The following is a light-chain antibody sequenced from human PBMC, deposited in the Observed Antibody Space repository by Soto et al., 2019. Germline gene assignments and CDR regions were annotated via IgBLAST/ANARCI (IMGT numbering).Light chain of an antibody. CDR2: DVT. Sequence: QSALTKPPSASGSPGQTVAFSCTGTSSDVGAYNYVSWYQQHPGKAPKLMIYDVTERPSGVPHRFSGSKSGNTASLTVSGLQPEDEADYYCCSYTTSGTYVFGTGTKLTVL. CDR3: CSYTTSGTYV. V-gene: IGLV2-8*01. CDR1: SSDVGAYNY. J-gene: IGLJ1*01.